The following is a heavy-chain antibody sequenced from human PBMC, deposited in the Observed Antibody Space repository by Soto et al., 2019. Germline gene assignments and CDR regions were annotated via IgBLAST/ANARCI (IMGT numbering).Heavy chain of an antibody. V-gene: IGHV4-31*03. CDR3: ARAQMILRILTGFDY. CDR2: IYYSGST. Sequence: SSETLSLTGTVCGGSINSGGYYWSWIRQDPGKGLEWIGYIYYSGSTYYNPSLKSRATISVDTSKNQFSLKLTSVTAAHTAVYFCARAQMILRILTGFDYLGQGPLLT. D-gene: IGHD3-16*01. CDR1: GGSINSGGYY. J-gene: IGHJ4*02.